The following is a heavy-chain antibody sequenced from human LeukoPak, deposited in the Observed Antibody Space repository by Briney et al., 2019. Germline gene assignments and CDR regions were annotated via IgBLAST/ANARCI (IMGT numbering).Heavy chain of an antibody. J-gene: IGHJ6*02. CDR3: TTSAAAGRLYYYGMDV. CDR1: GFTFSTYV. V-gene: IGHV3-30-3*01. Sequence: GGSLRLSCAASGFTFSTYVMHWVRQAPGKGLEWVAFISYDGSNKYYADSVKGRFTISRDNAKNSLYLQMNSLRAEDTAVYYCTTSAAAGRLYYYGMDVWGQGTTVTVSS. D-gene: IGHD6-13*01. CDR2: ISYDGSNK.